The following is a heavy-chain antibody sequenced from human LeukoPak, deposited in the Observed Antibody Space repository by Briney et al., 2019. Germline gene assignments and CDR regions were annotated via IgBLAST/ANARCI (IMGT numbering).Heavy chain of an antibody. Sequence: KPGGSLRLSCAASGFTFSDYYMSWIRQAPGKGLEWVSYISRSGSTIYSADSVKGRFTISRDNAKKSLYLQMGNLRADDTSVYYCARGPGTTDGELPGGDVLDIWGQGTMVTVSS. CDR3: ARGPGTTDGELPGGDVLDI. CDR2: ISRSGSTI. V-gene: IGHV3-11*04. CDR1: GFTFSDYY. D-gene: IGHD4-17*01. J-gene: IGHJ3*02.